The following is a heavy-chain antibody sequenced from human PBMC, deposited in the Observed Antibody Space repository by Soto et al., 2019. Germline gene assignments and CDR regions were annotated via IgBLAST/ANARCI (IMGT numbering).Heavy chain of an antibody. V-gene: IGHV1-69*13. Sequence: GASVNVSCKASGGTFSSYAISWLRQAPGQGLEWLGGIIPIFGAPNYAQKFQGRVTITADESTSTAYMELSSLRSEDTAVYYCARDRTGSLQTYYFDSWGQGAQVTVSS. CDR3: ARDRTGSLQTYYFDS. CDR1: GGTFSSYA. D-gene: IGHD3-10*01. J-gene: IGHJ4*02. CDR2: IIPIFGAP.